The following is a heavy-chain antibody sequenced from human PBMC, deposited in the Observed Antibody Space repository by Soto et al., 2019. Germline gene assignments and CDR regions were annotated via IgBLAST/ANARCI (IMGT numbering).Heavy chain of an antibody. J-gene: IGHJ5*02. V-gene: IGHV3-23*01. Sequence: EVQLLESGGGLVQPGGSLRLSCAASGFTFSSYAMSWVRQAPGKGLEWVSAISGSGGSTYYADSVKGRFTISRDNSKNTLYLQMNSLRDEDTAVYYCAKDLSPWTGAYYDFWSGYYSDPWFDPWGQGTLVTVSS. CDR3: AKDLSPWTGAYYDFWSGYYSDPWFDP. D-gene: IGHD3-3*01. CDR2: ISGSGGST. CDR1: GFTFSSYA.